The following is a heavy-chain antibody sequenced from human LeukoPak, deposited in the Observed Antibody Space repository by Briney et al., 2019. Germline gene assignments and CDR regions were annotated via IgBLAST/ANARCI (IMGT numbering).Heavy chain of an antibody. Sequence: PGGSLRLSCAASGFTFRSYSMNWVRQAPGKGLEWVSYISSSSSPIYYADSVKGRFTISRDNAKNSLYLQMNSLRAEDTAVYYCARQDDIVVVAYYMDVWGKGTTVTVSS. CDR3: ARQDDIVVVAYYMDV. CDR1: GFTFRSYS. V-gene: IGHV3-48*01. D-gene: IGHD2-2*01. J-gene: IGHJ6*03. CDR2: ISSSSSPI.